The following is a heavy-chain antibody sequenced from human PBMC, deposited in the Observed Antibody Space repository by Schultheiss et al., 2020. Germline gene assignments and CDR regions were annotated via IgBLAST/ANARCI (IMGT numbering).Heavy chain of an antibody. V-gene: IGHV1-18*01. CDR3: ARVHGDYGMDV. D-gene: IGHD4-17*01. CDR1: GYTFTSYG. CDR2: ISAYNGNT. J-gene: IGHJ6*02. Sequence: ASVKVSCKASGYTFTSYGISWVRQAPGQGLEWMGWISAYNGNTNYAQKLQGRVTMTTDTSTSTAYMELSSLRSDDTAVYYCARVHGDYGMDVWGQGTTVTVSS.